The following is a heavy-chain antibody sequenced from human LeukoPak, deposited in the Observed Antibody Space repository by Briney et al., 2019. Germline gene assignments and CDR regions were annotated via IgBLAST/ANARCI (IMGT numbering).Heavy chain of an antibody. V-gene: IGHV3-53*01. CDR2: IYSGGST. CDR1: GFTVNRKY. J-gene: IGHJ6*02. CDR3: GWPDPDYYYGMDV. D-gene: IGHD6-13*01. Sequence: GGSLRLSCVASGFTVNRKYMTWVRQAPGKGLEWVSVIYSGGSTYYADSVKGRFTISRDNSKNTLYLQMNSLRAEDTAVYYCGWPDPDYYYGMDVWGQGTTVTVSS.